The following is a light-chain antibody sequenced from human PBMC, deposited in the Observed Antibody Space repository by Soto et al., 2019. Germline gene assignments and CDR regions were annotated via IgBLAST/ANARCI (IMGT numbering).Light chain of an antibody. CDR1: QSISSY. CDR3: QQSYSNPLT. J-gene: IGKJ1*01. V-gene: IGKV1-39*01. CDR2: AAW. Sequence: DNQMTQSPSSLSASVGDRVTLTCRASQSISSYLNWYQQKPGKAPRLRSYAAWTLPTGIPARFSGSGSGTDFTLTINRLQPEDFATYLCQQSYSNPLTFGQGTKVDIK.